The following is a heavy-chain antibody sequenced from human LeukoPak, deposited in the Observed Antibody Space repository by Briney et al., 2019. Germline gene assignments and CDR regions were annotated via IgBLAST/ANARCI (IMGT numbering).Heavy chain of an antibody. D-gene: IGHD2-2*01. CDR3: ASKDGYCSSTSCLTYYYGMDV. CDR2: INHSGST. V-gene: IGHV4-34*01. Sequence: PSETLSLTCAVYGGCFSGYYWSWIRQPPGKGLEWIGEINHSGSTNYNPSLKSRVTISVDTSKNQFSLKLSSVTAADTAVYYCASKDGYCSSTSCLTYYYGMDVWGQGTTVTVSS. CDR1: GGCFSGYY. J-gene: IGHJ6*02.